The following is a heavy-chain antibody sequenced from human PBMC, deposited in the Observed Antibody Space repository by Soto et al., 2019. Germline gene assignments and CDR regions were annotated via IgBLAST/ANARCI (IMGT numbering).Heavy chain of an antibody. V-gene: IGHV3-21*04. CDR2: LNSHDGLT. J-gene: IGHJ4*02. CDR1: GFTFNSYD. Sequence: SLRLSCAASGFTFNSYDMNWVRQAPGKGLEWVSSLNSHDGLTHYADSVKGRFAISGDNARNSLYLQMNSLRSDDTAVYYCARGIAVPGNIYDGVGAPYFDHWGQGTLVTVSS. CDR3: ARGIAVPGNIYDGVGAPYFDH. D-gene: IGHD3-16*01.